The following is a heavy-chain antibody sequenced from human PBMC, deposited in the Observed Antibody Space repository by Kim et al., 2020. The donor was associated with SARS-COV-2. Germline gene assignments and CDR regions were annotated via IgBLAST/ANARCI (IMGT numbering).Heavy chain of an antibody. D-gene: IGHD3-16*02. J-gene: IGHJ4*02. V-gene: IGHV3-30*01. CDR3: AREGGVIVTGLFDY. Sequence: ADSVKGRFTISRDNSKNTLYLQMNSLRAEDTAVYYCAREGGVIVTGLFDYWGQGTLVTVSS.